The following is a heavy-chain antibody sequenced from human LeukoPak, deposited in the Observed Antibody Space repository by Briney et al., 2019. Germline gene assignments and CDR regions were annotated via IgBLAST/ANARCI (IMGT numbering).Heavy chain of an antibody. CDR1: GFTVSSNY. D-gene: IGHD2-15*01. CDR3: ARDHPTLPVDY. J-gene: IGHJ4*02. Sequence: PGGSLRLSCAASGFTVSSNYMSWVRQAPGKGLEWVSVIYSGGSTYYADSVKGRFTISRDNSKNTLYLQMNSLRAEDTAVYYCARDHPTLPVDYWGQGTLVTVSS. CDR2: IYSGGST. V-gene: IGHV3-66*01.